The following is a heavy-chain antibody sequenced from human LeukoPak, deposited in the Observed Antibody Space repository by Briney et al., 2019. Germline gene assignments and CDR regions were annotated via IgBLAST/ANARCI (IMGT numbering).Heavy chain of an antibody. CDR3: ARDGGYNSLDAFDI. CDR1: GGSISSYY. CDR2: IYTSGST. Sequence: SETLSLTCTVSGGSISSYYWSWIRQPAGKGLEWIGRIYTSGSTNYNPSLKSRVTISVDTSKNQFSLKLSSVTAADTAVYYCARDGGYNSLDAFDIWGQGTMVTVSS. J-gene: IGHJ3*02. V-gene: IGHV4-4*07. D-gene: IGHD5-24*01.